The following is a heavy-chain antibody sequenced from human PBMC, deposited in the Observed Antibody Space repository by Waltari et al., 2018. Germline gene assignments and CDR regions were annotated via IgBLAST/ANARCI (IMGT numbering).Heavy chain of an antibody. CDR2: IYYTGST. D-gene: IGHD6-13*01. J-gene: IGHJ5*02. CDR3: ARASSSWYGTNWFDP. CDR1: GGSIGSSSHY. V-gene: IGHV4-39*07. Sequence: QLQLQESGPGLVKPSETLSLTCTVSGGSIGSSSHYWAWIRQPPGKGPEWIGSIYYTGSTYYNPSLKSRVTISIDTSRNQFSLKLTSVTAADTAVYYCARASSSWYGTNWFDPWGQGTLVTVSS.